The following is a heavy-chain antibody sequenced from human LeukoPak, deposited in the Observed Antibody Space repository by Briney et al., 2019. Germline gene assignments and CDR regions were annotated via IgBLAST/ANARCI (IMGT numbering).Heavy chain of an antibody. D-gene: IGHD2-2*01. Sequence: PSQTLSLTCTVSGGSISSGGYYWSWIRQHPGKGLEWIGYIYYGGSTYYNPSLKSRVTISVDTSKNQFSLKLSSVTAADTAVYYCARGGCSSTSCYWFDPWGQGTLVTVSS. CDR3: ARGGCSSTSCYWFDP. CDR1: GGSISSGGYY. V-gene: IGHV4-31*03. J-gene: IGHJ5*02. CDR2: IYYGGST.